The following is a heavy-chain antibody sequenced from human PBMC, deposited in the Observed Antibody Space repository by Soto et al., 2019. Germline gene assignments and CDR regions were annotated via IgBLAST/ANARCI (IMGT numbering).Heavy chain of an antibody. CDR2: IYYSGST. V-gene: IGHV4-61*01. Sequence: SETLSLTCTVSGGSVSSGSYYWSWIRQPPGKGLEWIGYIYYSGSTNYNPSLKSRVTMSVDTSKNQFSPKLSSVTAADTAVYYCARVGGFGELNYFDYWGQGTLVTVSS. J-gene: IGHJ4*02. D-gene: IGHD3-10*01. CDR1: GGSVSSGSYY. CDR3: ARVGGFGELNYFDY.